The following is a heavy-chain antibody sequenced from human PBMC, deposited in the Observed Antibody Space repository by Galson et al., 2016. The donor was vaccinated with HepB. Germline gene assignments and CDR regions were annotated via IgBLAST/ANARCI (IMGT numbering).Heavy chain of an antibody. Sequence: TLSLTCAVSGGSISSGGYSWSWIRQPPGKGLEWIGYIYHSGSTYYNPSLKSRVTISVDRSKNQFSLKLSSVTAADTAVYYCARGEYYDFWSGYYGMDDWGQGTTVTVSS. D-gene: IGHD3-3*01. V-gene: IGHV4-30-2*01. CDR2: IYHSGST. J-gene: IGHJ6*02. CDR3: ARGEYYDFWSGYYGMDD. CDR1: GGSISSGGYS.